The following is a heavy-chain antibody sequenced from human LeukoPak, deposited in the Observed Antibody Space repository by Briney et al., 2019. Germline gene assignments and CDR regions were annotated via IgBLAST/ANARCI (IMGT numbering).Heavy chain of an antibody. CDR2: ISSSGSTI. Sequence: GGSLRLSCAASGFTFSRYEMNWVRQAPGKGLEWVSYISSSGSTIYYADSVKGRFTISRDNAKNSLYLQMNSLRAEDTAVYYCAREGYCSRTGCYEVGWFDPWGQGTLVTVSS. CDR3: AREGYCSRTGCYEVGWFDP. CDR1: GFTFSRYE. V-gene: IGHV3-48*03. J-gene: IGHJ5*02. D-gene: IGHD2-2*01.